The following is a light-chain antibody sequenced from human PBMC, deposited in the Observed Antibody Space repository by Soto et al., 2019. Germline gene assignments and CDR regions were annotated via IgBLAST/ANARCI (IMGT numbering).Light chain of an antibody. CDR3: MQTTQFPYT. Sequence: DLVMTQTPLSSPVTLGQPASISCRSSQSLVYSDGNTYLSWLQQRPGKTSRLLIDKISNRFSGVPDRFSGSGAGTDFTLAISRVEVEDVGVYYCMQTTQFPYTFGQGPKLEIK. V-gene: IGKV2-24*01. CDR2: KIS. J-gene: IGKJ2*01. CDR1: QSLVYSDGNTY.